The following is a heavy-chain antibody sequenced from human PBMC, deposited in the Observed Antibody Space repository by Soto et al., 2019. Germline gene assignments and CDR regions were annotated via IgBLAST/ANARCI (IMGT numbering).Heavy chain of an antibody. CDR3: ARRDYSNPSYGMDV. V-gene: IGHV5-10-1*01. D-gene: IGHD4-4*01. Sequence: GESLKISCNGSGYSFTSYWISWVRQMPGKGLEWMGRIDPSDSYTNYSPSFQGHVTISADKSISTAYLQWSSLKASDTAMYYCARRDYSNPSYGMDVWGQGTTVTVSS. CDR2: IDPSDSYT. CDR1: GYSFTSYW. J-gene: IGHJ6*02.